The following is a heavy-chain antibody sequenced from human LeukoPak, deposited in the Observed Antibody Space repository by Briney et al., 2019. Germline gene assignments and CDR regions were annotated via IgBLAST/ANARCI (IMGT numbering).Heavy chain of an antibody. D-gene: IGHD6-19*01. Sequence: ASVKVSCKASGYTFAGYYMHWVRQVPGQGLEWMGWINPNSGGTNYAQKFQGRVTMTRDTSISTAYMELSRLRSDDTAVYYCARDGGIAVAGTIWFDPWGQGTLVTVSS. CDR1: GYTFAGYY. CDR3: ARDGGIAVAGTIWFDP. J-gene: IGHJ5*02. CDR2: INPNSGGT. V-gene: IGHV1-2*02.